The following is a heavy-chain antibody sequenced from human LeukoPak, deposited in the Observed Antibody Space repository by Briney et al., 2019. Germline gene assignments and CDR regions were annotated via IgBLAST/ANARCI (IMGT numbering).Heavy chain of an antibody. D-gene: IGHD3-10*01. CDR3: AKPPITMVRGVIMAHYFDY. V-gene: IGHV3-23*01. J-gene: IGHJ4*02. CDR1: GFTFSSYA. CDR2: ISGSGGST. Sequence: GGSLRLSCAASGFTFSSYAMSWVRQAPGKGLEWVSAISGSGGSTYYADSVKGRFTISRDNSKNTLYLQMNSLRAEDTAAYYCAKPPITMVRGVIMAHYFDYWGQGTLVTVSS.